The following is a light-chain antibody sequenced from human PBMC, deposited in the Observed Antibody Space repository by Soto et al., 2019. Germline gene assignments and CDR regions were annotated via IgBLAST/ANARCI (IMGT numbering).Light chain of an antibody. V-gene: IGKV1-39*01. J-gene: IGKJ5*01. CDR3: QQSYSTPVT. CDR2: AAS. Sequence: IQMTQSPSSLSASVGDRVTTTCRASQSISSYLNWYQQKPGKAPKLLIYAASSLQSGVPSRFSGSGSGTDFTLTISSLQPEDFATYYCQQSYSTPVTFGQGTRLEN. CDR1: QSISSY.